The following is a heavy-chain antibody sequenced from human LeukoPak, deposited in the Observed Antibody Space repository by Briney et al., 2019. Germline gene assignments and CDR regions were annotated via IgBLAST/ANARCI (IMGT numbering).Heavy chain of an antibody. CDR1: GGSVSSGSYY. Sequence: SETLSLTCTVSGGSVSSGSYYWSWSRQPPGKGLEWLGHIYYSGSTNYNSSLMSRVTMSVDTSKNQFSLRLTSVTAADTAVYYCARHWSHSVAQFGRSYWFDPWGQGTLVTVSS. D-gene: IGHD2-15*01. V-gene: IGHV4-61*01. CDR3: ARHWSHSVAQFGRSYWFDP. CDR2: IYYSGST. J-gene: IGHJ5*02.